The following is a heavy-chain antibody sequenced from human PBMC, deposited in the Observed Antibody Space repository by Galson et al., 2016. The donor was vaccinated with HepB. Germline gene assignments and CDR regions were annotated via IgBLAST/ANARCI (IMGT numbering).Heavy chain of an antibody. CDR3: ARGGGFGAREWYLDL. J-gene: IGHJ2*01. V-gene: IGHV4-59*13. CDR1: GGSISSNY. D-gene: IGHD3-10*01. CDR2: INYTGST. Sequence: SETLSLTCTVSGGSISSNYWTWIRQPPGKGLEWIADINYTGSTNYNPSLKSRVTISVDTSKNQFSLNLSPVTAADTAVYYCARGGGFGAREWYLDLWGRGTLVTVSS.